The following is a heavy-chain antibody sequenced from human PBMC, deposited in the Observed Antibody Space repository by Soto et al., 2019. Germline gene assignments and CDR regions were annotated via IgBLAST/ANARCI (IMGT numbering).Heavy chain of an antibody. D-gene: IGHD6-19*01. CDR2: ISYDGSNK. J-gene: IGHJ4*02. Sequence: PGGSLRLSCAASGFTFSSYAMHWVRQAPGKGLEWVAVISYDGSNKYYADSVKGRFTISRDTSKNTLYLQMNSLRAEDTAVYYCAGMRRAVGHIWGQGTPVTASS. V-gene: IGHV3-30-3*01. CDR3: AGMRRAVGHI. CDR1: GFTFSSYA.